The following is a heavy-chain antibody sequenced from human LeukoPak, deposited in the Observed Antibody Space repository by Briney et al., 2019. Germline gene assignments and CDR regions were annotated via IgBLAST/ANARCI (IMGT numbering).Heavy chain of an antibody. V-gene: IGHV4-59*08. Sequence: SETLSLTCTVSGGSISSYYWSWIRQPPGKGLEWIGYIYYSGSTNYNPSLKSRVTISVDTSKSQFSLKLSSVTAADTAVYYCARTARITRYYGMDVWGQGTTVIVSS. CDR1: GGSISSYY. J-gene: IGHJ6*02. CDR3: ARTARITRYYGMDV. CDR2: IYYSGST.